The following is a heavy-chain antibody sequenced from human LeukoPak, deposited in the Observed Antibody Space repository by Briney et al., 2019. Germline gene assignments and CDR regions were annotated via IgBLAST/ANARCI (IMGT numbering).Heavy chain of an antibody. CDR1: GGSISSHYY. D-gene: IGHD3-10*01. J-gene: IGHJ4*02. Sequence: SETLSLTCTVSGGSISSHYYWIWIRQPPGKGLEWIGSIYYSGSTYYNPSLKSRVTISVDTSKNQFSLKLNSLTAAETAVSYCARQYGSGSSYTPVVDLWGQGTLVTVSS. V-gene: IGHV4-39*01. CDR2: IYYSGST. CDR3: ARQYGSGSSYTPVVDL.